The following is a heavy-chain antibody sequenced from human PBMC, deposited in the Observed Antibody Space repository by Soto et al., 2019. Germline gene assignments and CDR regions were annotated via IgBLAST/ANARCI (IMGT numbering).Heavy chain of an antibody. Sequence: GGSLRLSCAASGFTFSNAWMTWVRQAPGKGLEWVGRIKSKTDGETTDYAAPVKGRFTISRDDSKNMLYLQMNSLKTEDTAVYYCSTQTGPYYDSSGYSYYFNTLDVWGQGTSVTVSS. D-gene: IGHD3-22*01. CDR1: GFTFSNAW. V-gene: IGHV3-15*01. J-gene: IGHJ6*02. CDR3: STQTGPYYDSSGYSYYFNTLDV. CDR2: IKSKTDGETT.